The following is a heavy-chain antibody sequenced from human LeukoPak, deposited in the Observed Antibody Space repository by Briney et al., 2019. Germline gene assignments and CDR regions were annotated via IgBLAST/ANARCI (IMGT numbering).Heavy chain of an antibody. Sequence: GGSLRLSCEGSGFTFSNYWMGWVRQAPGKGLQWVANIKTDGSEKYYVDSVKGRFTISRDNAKNSLYLQMNSRRAEDTAVYYCATYSSLNRREFQYWGQGTLVTVSS. CDR2: IKTDGSEK. J-gene: IGHJ1*01. V-gene: IGHV3-7*01. D-gene: IGHD3-22*01. CDR3: ATYSSLNRREFQY. CDR1: GFTFSNYW.